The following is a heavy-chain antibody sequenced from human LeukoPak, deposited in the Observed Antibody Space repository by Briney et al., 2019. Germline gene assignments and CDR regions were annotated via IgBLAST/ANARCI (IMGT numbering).Heavy chain of an antibody. CDR3: ARESGVVYYYYYYYMDV. V-gene: IGHV1-2*02. CDR2: INPNSGGT. Sequence: ASVKVSCKASGYTFTNYGISWVRQAPGQGLEWMGWINPNSGGTNYAQKFQGRVTMTRDTSISTAYMELSRLRSDDTAVYYCARESGVVYYYYYYYMDVWGKGTTVTISS. CDR1: GYTFTNYG. D-gene: IGHD1-14*01. J-gene: IGHJ6*03.